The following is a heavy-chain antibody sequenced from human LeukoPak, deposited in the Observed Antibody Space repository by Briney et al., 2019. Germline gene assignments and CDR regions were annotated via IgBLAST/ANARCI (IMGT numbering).Heavy chain of an antibody. CDR3: ARARGSSGPVLDY. V-gene: IGHV3-30-3*01. J-gene: IGHJ4*02. Sequence: GGSLRLSCAASGFTFGSFAMHWVRQAPGKGLEWVAVISYDGSNQYYADSVKGRFTISRDNSKNTLYLQMNSLKAEDTAVYYCARARGSSGPVLDYWGQGTLVTVSS. CDR1: GFTFGSFA. CDR2: ISYDGSNQ. D-gene: IGHD6-19*01.